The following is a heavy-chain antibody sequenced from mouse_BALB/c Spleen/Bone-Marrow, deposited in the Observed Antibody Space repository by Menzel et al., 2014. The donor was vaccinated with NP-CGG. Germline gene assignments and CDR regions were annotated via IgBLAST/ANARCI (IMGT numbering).Heavy chain of an antibody. J-gene: IGHJ4*01. V-gene: IGHV5-4*02. Sequence: EVKVVESGGGLVKPGGSLKLSCAASGFTFSDYYMYWVRQTPEKRLEWVATISDGGSHTYYPDSVKGRFTISRDNAKKNLYLQMSSLKPEDTAMYYCARDYDCAMDYWGQGTSVTVSS. CDR2: ISDGGSHT. CDR1: GFTFSDYY. D-gene: IGHD2-12*01. CDR3: ARDYDCAMDY.